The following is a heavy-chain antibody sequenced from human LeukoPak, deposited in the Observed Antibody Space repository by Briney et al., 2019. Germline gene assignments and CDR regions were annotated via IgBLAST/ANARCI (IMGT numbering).Heavy chain of an antibody. J-gene: IGHJ4*02. D-gene: IGHD6-13*01. CDR1: GFTFDDSA. CDR3: VRDNPRQQGFAY. CDR2: ISWNSGDI. V-gene: IGHV3-9*01. Sequence: GGSLRLSCATSGFTFDDSAMHWVRQAPGKGLEWVSGISWNSGDIAYADSVEGRFTISRDNAKNSLYLQMNSLRAEDTAVYYCVRDNPRQQGFAYWGQGTLVTVSS.